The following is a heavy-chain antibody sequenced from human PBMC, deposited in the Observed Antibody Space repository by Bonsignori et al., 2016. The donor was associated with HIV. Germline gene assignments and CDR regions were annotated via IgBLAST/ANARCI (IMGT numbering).Heavy chain of an antibody. CDR2: ISWNSGSI. CDR1: GFTFDDYA. CDR3: AKDMGGSRGGT. J-gene: IGHJ4*02. Sequence: SLKISCAASGFTFDDYAMHWVRQAPGKGLEWVSGISWNSGSIGYADSVKGRFTISRDNAKNSLYLQMNSLRAEDTALYYCAKDMGGSRGGTGGQGTLVTVSS. V-gene: IGHV3-9*01. D-gene: IGHD6-13*01.